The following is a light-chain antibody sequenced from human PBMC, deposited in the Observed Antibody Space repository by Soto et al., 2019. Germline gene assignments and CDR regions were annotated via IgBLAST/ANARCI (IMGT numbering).Light chain of an antibody. V-gene: IGKV1-33*01. J-gene: IGKJ5*01. CDR2: DAY. CDR1: QDYKIY. Sequence: DIQMTQSPSSLFASVGDRVTITCQETQDYKIYIYGYQQTPGNAPALLIYDAYNLEIGVPSMYSESVSETHFAFNLSRLQTEYIKTYYCQQYDILPITFGRGTRLEIK. CDR3: QQYDILPIT.